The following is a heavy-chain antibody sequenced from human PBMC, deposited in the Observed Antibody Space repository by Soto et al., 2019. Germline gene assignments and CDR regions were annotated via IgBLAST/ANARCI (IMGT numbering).Heavy chain of an antibody. D-gene: IGHD4-17*01. CDR3: ARDLSEGTDGNSLPGMDV. CDR2: IYYSGST. J-gene: IGHJ6*01. V-gene: IGHV4-31*03. CDR1: GGSIGSGGYY. Sequence: PSETLSLTCTVSGGSIGSGGYYWGWIRQHPGKGLEWIGYIYYSGSTYYNPSLKSRVTISVDTSKNQFSLKLSSVTAADTAVYYCARDLSEGTDGNSLPGMDVWGQGTTVTVSS.